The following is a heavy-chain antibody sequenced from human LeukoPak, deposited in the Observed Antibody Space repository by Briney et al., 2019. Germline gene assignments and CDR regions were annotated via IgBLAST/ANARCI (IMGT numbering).Heavy chain of an antibody. Sequence: ASVKVSCKASGYTFTSYDINWVRQATGQGLEWMGWMNPNSGNTGYAQKFQGRVTMTRNTSISTAYMELSSLRSEDTAVYYCARDRVMVRGVIFDRWGQGTLVTVSS. V-gene: IGHV1-8*01. CDR3: ARDRVMVRGVIFDR. CDR2: MNPNSGNT. D-gene: IGHD3-10*01. J-gene: IGHJ4*02. CDR1: GYTFTSYD.